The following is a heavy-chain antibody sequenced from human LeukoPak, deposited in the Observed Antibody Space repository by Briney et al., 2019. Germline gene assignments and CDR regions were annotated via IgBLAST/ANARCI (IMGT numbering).Heavy chain of an antibody. D-gene: IGHD4/OR15-4a*01. J-gene: IGHJ4*02. CDR1: GYRFNIYW. CDR2: IYPDDSDT. V-gene: IGHV5-51*01. CDR3: ARHIGLTTRYFDY. Sequence: GESLKISCKGSGYRFNIYWIGWVRQMPGKGLEWMGMIYPDDSDTRYSPSFQGHVTISADKSSSTAYLQWTNLKASATAIYYCARHIGLTTRYFDYWGQGTLVTVSS.